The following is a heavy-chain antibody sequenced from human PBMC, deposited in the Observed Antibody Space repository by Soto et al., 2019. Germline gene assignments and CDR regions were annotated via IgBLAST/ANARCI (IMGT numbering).Heavy chain of an antibody. CDR1: GGSASSGSYY. D-gene: IGHD6-19*01. V-gene: IGHV4-61*01. J-gene: IGHJ4*02. CDR2: IYYSGST. Sequence: QVQLQESGPGLVKPSETLSLTCTVSGGSASSGSYYWSWIRQPPGKGLEWIGYIYYSGSTNYNPSLTSRVTISVDTSKNQFSLKLNSVTAADTAVYYCASYSSGWYDVSYWGQGTLVTVSS. CDR3: ASYSSGWYDVSY.